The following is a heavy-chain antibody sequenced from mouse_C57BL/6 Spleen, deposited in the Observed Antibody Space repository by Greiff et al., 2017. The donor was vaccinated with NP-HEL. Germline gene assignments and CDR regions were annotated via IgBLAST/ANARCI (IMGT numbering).Heavy chain of an antibody. CDR1: EYEFPSHD. CDR3: ARQGYYGSSHWYFDV. V-gene: IGHV5-2*01. J-gene: IGHJ1*03. D-gene: IGHD1-1*01. CDR2: INSDGGST. Sequence: EVKLVESGGGLVQPGESLKLSCESNEYEFPSHDMSWVRKTPEKRLELVAAINSDGGSTYYPDTMERRFIISRDNTKKTLYLQMSSLRSEDTALYYCARQGYYGSSHWYFDVWGTGTTVTVSS.